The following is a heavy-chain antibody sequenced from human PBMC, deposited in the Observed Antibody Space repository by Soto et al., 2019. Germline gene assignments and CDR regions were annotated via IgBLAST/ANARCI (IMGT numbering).Heavy chain of an antibody. V-gene: IGHV3-23*01. CDR2: IRASGTST. J-gene: IGHJ4*02. CDR1: GFTFSSYA. CDR3: ARAYGDPRAYFDY. D-gene: IGHD4-17*01. Sequence: LRLSCGASGFTFSSYAMAWVRQAPGKGLEWVSTIRASGTSTYYADSVKGRFSISRDNAKNTLYLQMNSLRAEDTAVYYCARAYGDPRAYFDYWGQGTLVTGSS.